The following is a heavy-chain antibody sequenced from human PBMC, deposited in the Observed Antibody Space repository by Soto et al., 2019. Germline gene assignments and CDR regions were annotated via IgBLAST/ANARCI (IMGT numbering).Heavy chain of an antibody. CDR3: ARGFTVAGEIYCDY. CDR2: ISSSSSYI. Sequence: EVQLVESGGGLVKPGGSLRLSCAASGFTFSSYSMNWVRQAPGKGLEWVSSISSSSSYIYYADSVKGRFTISRDNAKNSLYLQMNSLRAEDTAVYYCARGFTVAGEIYCDYWGQGTLVTVSS. D-gene: IGHD6-19*01. J-gene: IGHJ4*02. V-gene: IGHV3-21*01. CDR1: GFTFSSYS.